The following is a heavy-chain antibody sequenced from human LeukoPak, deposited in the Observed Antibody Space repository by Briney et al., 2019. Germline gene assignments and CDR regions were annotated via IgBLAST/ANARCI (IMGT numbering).Heavy chain of an antibody. Sequence: PGGSLRLSCVASGFTFSGYGMHWVRQAPGKGLEWVAVIWYDGSKTYYADSVKGRFTISRDNSKDTLYLQMSSLRVEDTAAYYCARYLGGRNAFDIWGQGTIVTVSS. CDR2: IWYDGSKT. J-gene: IGHJ3*02. CDR3: ARYLGGRNAFDI. CDR1: GFTFSGYG. D-gene: IGHD3-16*01. V-gene: IGHV3-33*01.